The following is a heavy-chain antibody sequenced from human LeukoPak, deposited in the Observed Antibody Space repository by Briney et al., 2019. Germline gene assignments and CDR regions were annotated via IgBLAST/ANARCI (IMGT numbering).Heavy chain of an antibody. CDR1: GGSISSYY. J-gene: IGHJ3*02. V-gene: IGHV4-59*08. CDR3: ARHYDILTRYSAYAFDI. CDR2: IYYSGTT. D-gene: IGHD3-9*01. Sequence: SETLSLTCTVSGGSISSYYWSWIRQPPGEGLEWIGYIYYSGTTNYNPSLKSRVTISVDTSKNQFSLKLSSVTAADTAVYYCARHYDILTRYSAYAFDIWGQGTMVTVSS.